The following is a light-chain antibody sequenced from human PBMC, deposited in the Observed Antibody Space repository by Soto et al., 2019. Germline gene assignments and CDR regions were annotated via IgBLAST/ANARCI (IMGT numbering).Light chain of an antibody. V-gene: IGLV2-14*01. CDR1: SSNIGGNS. CDR2: EVS. J-gene: IGLJ1*01. Sequence: QSVLTQPPSVSAAPGQKVTISCSGSSSNIGGNSVSWYQLHPGKAPKLMVFEVSNRPSGVSYRFSGSKSGNTASLTISGLQAEDEADYFCSSYSISTAYLFGTGTKV. CDR3: SSYSISTAYL.